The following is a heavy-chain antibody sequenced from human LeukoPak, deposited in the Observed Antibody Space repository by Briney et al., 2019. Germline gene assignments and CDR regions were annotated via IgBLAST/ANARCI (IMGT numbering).Heavy chain of an antibody. J-gene: IGHJ4*02. CDR3: AETHGVP. Sequence: SVKVSCKASGYTFTSYGISWVRQAPGQGLEWMGGIIPVFGTANYVQKFQGRVTITADESTSTAYMELSSQRSEDTAVYYCAETHGVPGGQGTLVTVSS. V-gene: IGHV1-69*13. CDR1: GYTFTSYG. D-gene: IGHD2-8*01. CDR2: IIPVFGTA.